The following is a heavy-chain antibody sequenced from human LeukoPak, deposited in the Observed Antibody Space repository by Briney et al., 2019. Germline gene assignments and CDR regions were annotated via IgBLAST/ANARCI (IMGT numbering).Heavy chain of an antibody. CDR3: ARDLARDGMDV. V-gene: IGHV3-66*01. CDR2: IYSGGST. J-gene: IGHJ6*02. Sequence: GGSLRLSCAASGFTFSSYAMGWVRQAPGKGLEWVSVIYSGGSTYYADSVKGRFTISRDNSKNTLYLQMNSLRAEDTAVYYRARDLARDGMDVWGQGTTVTVSS. D-gene: IGHD6-6*01. CDR1: GFTFSSYA.